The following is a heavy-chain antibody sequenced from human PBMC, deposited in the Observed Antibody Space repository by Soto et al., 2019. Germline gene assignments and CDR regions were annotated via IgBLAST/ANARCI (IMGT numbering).Heavy chain of an antibody. CDR1: GGTFSSYA. J-gene: IGHJ6*02. V-gene: IGHV1-69*06. Sequence: QLVQSGAEVKEPGSSVKVSCKASGGTFSSYAINWVRQAPGLGLEWMGGIIPMFGTDNYAQKFQGRVTITADRTTSTAYMELNSLRFGDTAVFYWAGAGMRRNGTTTKYYRMDVWGQGTTVTVS. CDR3: AGAGMRRNGTTTKYYRMDV. D-gene: IGHD1-1*01. CDR2: IIPMFGTD.